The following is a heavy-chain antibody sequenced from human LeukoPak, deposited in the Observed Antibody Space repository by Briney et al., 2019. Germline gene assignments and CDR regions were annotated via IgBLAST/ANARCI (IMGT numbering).Heavy chain of an antibody. Sequence: SQTLSLTCTVSGGSISSGGYYWSWIRQHPGKGLEWIGYIYYSGSTYYNPSLKSRVTISVDTSKNQFSLKLSSVTAADTAVYYCARGRITMVRGAPSYNWFDPWGQGTLVTVSS. J-gene: IGHJ5*02. CDR1: GGSISSGGYY. CDR2: IYYSGST. D-gene: IGHD3-10*01. CDR3: ARGRITMVRGAPSYNWFDP. V-gene: IGHV4-31*03.